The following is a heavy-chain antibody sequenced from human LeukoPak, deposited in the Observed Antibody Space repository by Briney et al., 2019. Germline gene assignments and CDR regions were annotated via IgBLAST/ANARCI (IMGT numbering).Heavy chain of an antibody. CDR3: AREAGTQSEGD. D-gene: IGHD1-1*01. CDR2: ISYDGSNK. Sequence: PGRSQRLSCAASGFTFSSYAMHCVRQAPGKGLEWVAVISYDGSNKYYADSVKGRFTISRDNSKNTLYLQMNSLRAEDTAVYYCAREAGTQSEGDWGQGTLVTVSS. V-gene: IGHV3-30-3*01. CDR1: GFTFSSYA. J-gene: IGHJ4*02.